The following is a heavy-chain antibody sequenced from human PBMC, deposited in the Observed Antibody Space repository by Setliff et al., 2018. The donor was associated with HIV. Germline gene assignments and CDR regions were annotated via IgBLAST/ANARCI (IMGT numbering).Heavy chain of an antibody. CDR3: ARAQGYCGGECYYHFDY. J-gene: IGHJ4*02. V-gene: IGHV1-69*06. Sequence: SVKVSCKASGGTFSSYAISWVRQAPGQGLEWMGRIIPIFGTANYAQKFQGRVTITADKSTSTAYMELNSLRSEDTAVYYCARAQGYCGGECYYHFDYWGQGTLVTVSS. CDR1: GGTFSSYA. D-gene: IGHD2-21*01. CDR2: IIPIFGTA.